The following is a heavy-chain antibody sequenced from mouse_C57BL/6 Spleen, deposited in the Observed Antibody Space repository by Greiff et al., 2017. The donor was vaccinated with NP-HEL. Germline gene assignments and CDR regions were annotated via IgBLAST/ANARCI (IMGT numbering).Heavy chain of an antibody. J-gene: IGHJ2*01. CDR2: INPSTGGT. CDR3: ARSIPRWLLFFDY. V-gene: IGHV1-42*01. D-gene: IGHD2-3*01. CDR1: GYSFTGYY. Sequence: EVQLQQSGPELVKPGASVKISCKASGYSFTGYYMNWVKQSPEKSLEWIGEINPSTGGTTYNQKFKAKATLTVDKSSSTAYMQLKSLTSEDSAVYYCARSIPRWLLFFDYWGQGTTLTVSS.